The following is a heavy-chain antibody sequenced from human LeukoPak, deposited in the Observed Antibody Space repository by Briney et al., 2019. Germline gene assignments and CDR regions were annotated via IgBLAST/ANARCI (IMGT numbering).Heavy chain of an antibody. V-gene: IGHV3-23*01. D-gene: IGHD3-3*01. CDR2: ISGSGGST. CDR3: AKGQRLQFLEWFSENWFDP. Sequence: GGSLRLSCAASGFTFSSYAMSWVRQAPGKGLEWVSAISGSGGSTYYADSVKGRFTISRDNSKNTLYLQMNSLRAEDTAVYYCAKGQRLQFLEWFSENWFDPWGQGTLVTVSS. J-gene: IGHJ5*02. CDR1: GFTFSSYA.